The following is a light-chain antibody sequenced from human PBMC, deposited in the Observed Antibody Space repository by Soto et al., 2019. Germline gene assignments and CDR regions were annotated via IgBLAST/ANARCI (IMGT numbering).Light chain of an antibody. Sequence: EIVMTQSPATLSVSQGERATLSFRASQSVSSNLAWYQQKPGQAPRLLIYGASTRAPGIPARFSGSGSGTEFTLPISCLQSEEFAVYYCQQWLTFGGGTKVESK. J-gene: IGKJ4*01. CDR2: GAS. V-gene: IGKV3-15*01. CDR1: QSVSSN. CDR3: QQWLT.